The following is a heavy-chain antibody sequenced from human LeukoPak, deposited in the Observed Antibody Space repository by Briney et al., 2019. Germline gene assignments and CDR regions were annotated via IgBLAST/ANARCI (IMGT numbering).Heavy chain of an antibody. V-gene: IGHV3-23*01. Sequence: GGSLRLSCAASGFTFSSYAMIWVRQAPGKGLEWVSGISGSGGSTYYADSVKGRFTISRDNSKNTLYLQMNSLRAEDTAVYYCAKGPYDYDSSGYFTDYWGQGALVTVSS. J-gene: IGHJ4*02. CDR3: AKGPYDYDSSGYFTDY. D-gene: IGHD3-22*01. CDR2: ISGSGGST. CDR1: GFTFSSYA.